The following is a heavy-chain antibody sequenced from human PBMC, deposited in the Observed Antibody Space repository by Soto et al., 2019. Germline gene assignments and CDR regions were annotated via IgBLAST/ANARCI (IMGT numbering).Heavy chain of an antibody. Sequence: SETLSLTCTVSGRPISSYYWSWIRQPPGKGLEWIGYVSYSGGTNYNPSLKSRVTMSVDTSKNQFSLKLSSVTAAETAVYYCARQDQWLTYWGQGTLVTVSS. CDR1: GRPISSYY. CDR3: ARQDQWLTY. V-gene: IGHV4-59*01. D-gene: IGHD6-19*01. J-gene: IGHJ4*02. CDR2: VSYSGGT.